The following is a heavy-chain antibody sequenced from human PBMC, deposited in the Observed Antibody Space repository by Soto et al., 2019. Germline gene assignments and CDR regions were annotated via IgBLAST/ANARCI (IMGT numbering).Heavy chain of an antibody. CDR2: IYPGDSDT. Sequence: GESLKISCQASGYSFTTYWISWVRQMPGKGLEWMGIIYPGDSDTRYSPSFQGQVTISADKSISTAYLQWGSLKASDTAMYYCARLVGSGSLSIYGMDVWGQGTTVTVSS. D-gene: IGHD3-10*01. CDR3: ARLVGSGSLSIYGMDV. J-gene: IGHJ6*02. CDR1: GYSFTTYW. V-gene: IGHV5-51*01.